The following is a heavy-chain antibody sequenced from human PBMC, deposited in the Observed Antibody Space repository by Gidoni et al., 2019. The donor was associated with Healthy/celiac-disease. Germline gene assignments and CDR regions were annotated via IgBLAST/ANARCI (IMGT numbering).Heavy chain of an antibody. CDR2: ISYDGSNK. J-gene: IGHJ4*02. Sequence: QVQLVESGGGVVQPGRSLRLSCAASGFPFSSYAMHWVRQAPGKGLEWVAVISYDGSNKYYADSVKGRFTISRDNSKNTLYLQMNSLRAEDTAVYYCARGPPLMTTVTPHFDYWGQGTLVTVSS. D-gene: IGHD4-17*01. CDR1: GFPFSSYA. CDR3: ARGPPLMTTVTPHFDY. V-gene: IGHV3-30-3*01.